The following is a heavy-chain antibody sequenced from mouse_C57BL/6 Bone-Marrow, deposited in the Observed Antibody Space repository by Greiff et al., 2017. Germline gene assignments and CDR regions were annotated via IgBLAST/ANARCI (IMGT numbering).Heavy chain of an antibody. Sequence: VQLKQSGPELVKPGASVTISCKASGYSFTGYYMNWVQQSPEKSLEWIGEINPSTGGTTYNQKFKAKATLTVDKSSSTAYMQLKSLTSEESAVYYCAPYGNYAMDYWGQGTSVTVSS. CDR1: GYSFTGYY. J-gene: IGHJ4*01. CDR3: APYGNYAMDY. V-gene: IGHV1-42*01. CDR2: INPSTGGT. D-gene: IGHD2-10*02.